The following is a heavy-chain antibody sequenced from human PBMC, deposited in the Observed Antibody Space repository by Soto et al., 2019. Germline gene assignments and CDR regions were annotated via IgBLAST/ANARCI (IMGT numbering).Heavy chain of an antibody. CDR2: SIPIFGTA. Sequence: QVQLVQSGAEVKKPGSSVKVSCKASGGTFSSYAISWVRQAPGQGLQWMGGSIPIFGTANYAQKFQGRVTITADESTSTAYMELSSLRSEDTAVYYCARSGGNSLFGACDSWGQGPLVTVSS. CDR3: ARSGGNSLFGACDS. V-gene: IGHV1-69*01. CDR1: GGTFSSYA. J-gene: IGHJ5*01. D-gene: IGHD2-21*02.